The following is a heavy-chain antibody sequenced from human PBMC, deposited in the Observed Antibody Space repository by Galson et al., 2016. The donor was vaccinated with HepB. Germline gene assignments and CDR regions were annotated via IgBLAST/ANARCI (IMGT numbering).Heavy chain of an antibody. J-gene: IGHJ4*02. D-gene: IGHD3-16*01. CDR2: IWYDESNK. V-gene: IGHV3-33*01. CDR1: GFTFSYYG. Sequence: LRLSCAASGFTFSYYGMHWVRQAPGKGLEWVSLIWYDESNKSYADSVKGRFTISSDNSKNTLYLQMNSLRVEDTAVYYCARSDGGCESSLDYWGQGTLVTVSS. CDR3: ARSDGGCESSLDY.